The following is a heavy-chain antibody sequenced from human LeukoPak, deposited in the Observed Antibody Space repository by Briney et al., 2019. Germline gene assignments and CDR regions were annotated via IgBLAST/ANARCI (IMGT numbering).Heavy chain of an antibody. CDR2: IYYSGST. CDR1: GGSISSGGYY. CDR3: AGTRIAAAGTNHYYYGMDV. Sequence: PSQTLSLTCTVSGGSISSGGYYWSWIRQHPGKGLEWIGYIYYSGSTYYNPSLKSRVTISVDTSKNQFSLKLSSVTAADTAVYYCAGTRIAAAGTNHYYYGMDVWGQGTTVTVSS. D-gene: IGHD6-13*01. V-gene: IGHV4-31*03. J-gene: IGHJ6*02.